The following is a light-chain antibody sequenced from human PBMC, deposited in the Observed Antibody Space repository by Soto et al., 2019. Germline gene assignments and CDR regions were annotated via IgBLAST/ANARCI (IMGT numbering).Light chain of an antibody. CDR2: GAS. V-gene: IGKV3-20*01. J-gene: IGKJ1*01. Sequence: EIVLTKSPGTLSLSPGERATLSCRGSQSVSSSYLAWYQQKPGRAPRLLIYGASSRATGIPDRFSGSGSGTDFTLTISRLEPEDFAVYYCQQYGSSPWTFGQGTKVDI. CDR3: QQYGSSPWT. CDR1: QSVSSSY.